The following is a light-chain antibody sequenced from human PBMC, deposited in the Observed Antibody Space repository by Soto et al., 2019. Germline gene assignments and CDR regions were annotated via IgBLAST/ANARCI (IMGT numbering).Light chain of an antibody. CDR3: SSYAGSKNFV. J-gene: IGLJ2*01. CDR2: EVS. CDR1: SSDVGGYNF. Sequence: QSVLTQPPSASGSPGQSVTISCTGTSSDVGGYNFVSWHQQHPGKAPKLMIYEVSKRPSGVPDRFSGSKSGNAASLTVSGLQAEDEADYYCSSYAGSKNFVFGGGTKLTVL. V-gene: IGLV2-8*01.